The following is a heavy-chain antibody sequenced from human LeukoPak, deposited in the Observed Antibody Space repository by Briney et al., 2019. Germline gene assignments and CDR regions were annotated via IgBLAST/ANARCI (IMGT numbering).Heavy chain of an antibody. D-gene: IGHD3-10*01. V-gene: IGHV4-59*01. J-gene: IGHJ3*02. CDR3: ASSSSGSYYNGFDI. CDR1: GGSISGYY. CDR2: IFYSGST. Sequence: SETLSLTCTVSGGSISGYYWTWIRQPPGKGPEWIGYIFYSGSTNYNPSLKSRVTISLDTSKNHFSLKLNSVTAADTAVYYCASSSSGSYYNGFDIWGQGTMVTVAS.